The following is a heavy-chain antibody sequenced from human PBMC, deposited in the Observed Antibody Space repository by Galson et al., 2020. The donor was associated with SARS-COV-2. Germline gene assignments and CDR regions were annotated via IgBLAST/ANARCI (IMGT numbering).Heavy chain of an antibody. CDR2: FDPEDGET. Sequence: ASVKVSCKVSGYTLTELSMHWVRQAPGKGLAWMGGFDPEDGETIYAQKFQGRVTMTEDTSTDTAYMELSSLRSEDTAVYYCATAPPYYYDSSGPGGWFDPWGQGTLVTVSS. J-gene: IGHJ5*02. D-gene: IGHD3-22*01. V-gene: IGHV1-24*01. CDR3: ATAPPYYYDSSGPGGWFDP. CDR1: GYTLTELS.